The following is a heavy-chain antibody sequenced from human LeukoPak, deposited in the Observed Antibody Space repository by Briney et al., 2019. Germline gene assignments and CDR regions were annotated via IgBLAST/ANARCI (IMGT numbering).Heavy chain of an antibody. CDR2: IGTAGDT. CDR1: GFILSSYD. CDR3: ARALKYYYDSSCYYLPSSDAFDI. Sequence: PGGSLRLSCVASGFILSSYDMQGVRQATGKGLEWVSAIGTAGDTYYPGSVKGRFTISRENSKNSLYLQMNSLRAGDTDVYYCARALKYYYDSSCYYLPSSDAFDIWGQGTMVTVSS. J-gene: IGHJ3*02. D-gene: IGHD3-22*01. V-gene: IGHV3-13*04.